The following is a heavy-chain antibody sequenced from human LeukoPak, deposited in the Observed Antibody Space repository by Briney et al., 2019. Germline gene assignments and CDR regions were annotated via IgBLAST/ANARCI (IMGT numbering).Heavy chain of an antibody. CDR1: GFTFSNAW. CDR2: IKSKTDGGTT. CDR3: TTDPSPPYYYGSVGY. Sequence: PGGSLRLSCAASGFTFSNAWMSWVRQAPGKGLEWVGRIKSKTDGGTTDYAAPVKGRFTISRDDSKNTLYLQMNSLKTEDTAVYYRTTDPSPPYYYGSVGYWGQGTLVTVSS. V-gene: IGHV3-15*01. D-gene: IGHD3-10*01. J-gene: IGHJ4*02.